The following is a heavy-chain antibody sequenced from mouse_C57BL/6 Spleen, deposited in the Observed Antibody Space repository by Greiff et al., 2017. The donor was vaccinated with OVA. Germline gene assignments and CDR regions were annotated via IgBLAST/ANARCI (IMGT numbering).Heavy chain of an antibody. CDR1: GYSITSGYY. V-gene: IGHV3-6*01. Sequence: ESGPGLVKPSQSLSLTCSVTGYSITSGYYWNWIRQFPGNKLEWMGYISYDGSNNYNPSLKNRISITRDTSKNQFFLKLNSVTTEDTATYYCARGRDGYLWYFDVWGTGTTVTVSS. J-gene: IGHJ1*03. D-gene: IGHD2-3*01. CDR2: ISYDGSN. CDR3: ARGRDGYLWYFDV.